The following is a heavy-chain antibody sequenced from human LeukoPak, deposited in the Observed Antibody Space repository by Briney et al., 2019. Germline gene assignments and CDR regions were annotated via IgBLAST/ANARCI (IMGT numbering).Heavy chain of an antibody. J-gene: IGHJ5*02. Sequence: ASVKVSCKASGGTFSSYAISWVRQAPGQGLEWMGGIIPIFGTPHYAQTFQGRVTITADESTSTAYMELSSLRSEDTAVYYCARDEQDSSSWYARWFDPWGQGTLVTVSS. D-gene: IGHD6-13*01. CDR2: IIPIFGTP. CDR1: GGTFSSYA. CDR3: ARDEQDSSSWYARWFDP. V-gene: IGHV1-69*13.